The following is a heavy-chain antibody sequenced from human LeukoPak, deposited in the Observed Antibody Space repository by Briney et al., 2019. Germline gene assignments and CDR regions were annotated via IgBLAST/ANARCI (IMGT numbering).Heavy chain of an antibody. CDR3: ARDQTPFV. Sequence: GGSLRLSCAASGFTFSGSALHWVRQAPGKGLEWVANIKQDGSEKYYVDSVRGRFTISRDNAKNSLYLQMDSLRAEDTAVYYCARDQTPFVWGQGTLVTVSS. CDR1: GFTFSGSA. J-gene: IGHJ4*02. CDR2: IKQDGSEK. V-gene: IGHV3-7*01.